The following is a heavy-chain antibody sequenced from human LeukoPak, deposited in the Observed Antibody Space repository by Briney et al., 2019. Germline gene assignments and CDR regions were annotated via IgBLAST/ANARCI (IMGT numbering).Heavy chain of an antibody. V-gene: IGHV4-61*01. J-gene: IGHJ4*02. Sequence: SGTLSLTCTVSGGSVSSGSYYWSWIRQPPGKGLEWIGYIYYSGSTNYNPSLKSRVIISVDTSKNQFSLKLSSVTAADTAVYYCARVLFPYYFDYWGQGTLVTVSS. CDR2: IYYSGST. CDR1: GGSVSSGSYY. CDR3: ARVLFPYYFDY. D-gene: IGHD2-15*01.